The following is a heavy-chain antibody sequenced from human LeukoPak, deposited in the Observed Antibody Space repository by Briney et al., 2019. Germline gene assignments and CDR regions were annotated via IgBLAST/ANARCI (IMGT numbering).Heavy chain of an antibody. V-gene: IGHV4-38-2*02. Sequence: SETLSLTCTVSGYSISTSYYWGWIRQPPGKGLEWIGSIYHSGNTYYNPSLKSRVTISVDTSKNQFSLKLSSVTAADTAVYYCARVDYYDSSGYSSWGQGTLVTVSS. J-gene: IGHJ5*02. CDR1: GYSISTSYY. D-gene: IGHD3-22*01. CDR3: ARVDYYDSSGYSS. CDR2: IYHSGNT.